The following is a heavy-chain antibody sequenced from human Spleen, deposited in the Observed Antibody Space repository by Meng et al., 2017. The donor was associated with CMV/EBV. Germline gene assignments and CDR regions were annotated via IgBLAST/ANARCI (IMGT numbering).Heavy chain of an antibody. D-gene: IGHD3-10*01. CDR2: IGPDGSST. V-gene: IGHV3-74*01. Sequence: GESLKISCVASGFTFSSYWMHWVRQAPGKGLVWVLRIGPDGSSTSYADSVKGRFTISRDNSRNTVYLQMSGLRTEDTAICYCARDRGVMGWPDAFDIWGRGTMVTVSS. CDR1: GFTFSSYW. CDR3: ARDRGVMGWPDAFDI. J-gene: IGHJ3*02.